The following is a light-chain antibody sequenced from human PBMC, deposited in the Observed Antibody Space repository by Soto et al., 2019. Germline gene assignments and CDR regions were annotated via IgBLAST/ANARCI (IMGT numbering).Light chain of an antibody. J-gene: IGKJ5*01. CDR2: RAS. V-gene: IGKV1-5*03. CDR3: QHYHGWAIT. CDR1: QSISRW. Sequence: DIQMTQSPSTLSASVGDTVTITCRASQSISRWLAWYQQKPGKAPKILIDRASTLQSGVPSRFSASGAGTEFTLTISSLQSEDFEVYYCQHYHGWAITFGQGTRLE.